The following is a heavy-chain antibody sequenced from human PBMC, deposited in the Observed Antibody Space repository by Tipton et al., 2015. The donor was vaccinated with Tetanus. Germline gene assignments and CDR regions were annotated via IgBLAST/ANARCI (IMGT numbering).Heavy chain of an antibody. CDR3: ARRLADYNGRGMDV. J-gene: IGHJ6*02. CDR2: IFYGGAT. V-gene: IGHV4-59*01. CDR1: GGSITPYY. D-gene: IGHD3-10*01. Sequence: GLVKPSETLSLTCSVSGGSITPYYWTWIRQPPGKGLEWVGYIFYGGATNYNPSLGSRLTISVDTSKNQFSLKLTTVTAADTAVYFCARRLADYNGRGMDVWGPGTTVTVSS.